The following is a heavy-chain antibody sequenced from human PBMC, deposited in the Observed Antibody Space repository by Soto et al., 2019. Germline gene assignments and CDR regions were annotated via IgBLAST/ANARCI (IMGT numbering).Heavy chain of an antibody. V-gene: IGHV1-46*01. CDR3: ARGSQITIFGVAYFDY. D-gene: IGHD3-3*01. J-gene: IGHJ4*02. Sequence: ASVKVSCKASGYTFTSYYMHWVRQAPGQGLEWMGIINPGGGSTSYAQKFRGRVTMTRDTSTSTVYMELSSLRSEDTAVYYCARGSQITIFGVAYFDYWGQGTLVTVSS. CDR2: INPGGGST. CDR1: GYTFTSYY.